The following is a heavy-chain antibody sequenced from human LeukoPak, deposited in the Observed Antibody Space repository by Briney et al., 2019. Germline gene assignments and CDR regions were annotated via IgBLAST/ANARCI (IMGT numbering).Heavy chain of an antibody. CDR1: GYTFTSYY. D-gene: IGHD4-17*01. V-gene: IGHV1-46*01. CDR2: INPSGGST. Sequence: GASVKVSCKAPGYTFTSYYMHWVRQAPGQGLEWMGIINPSGGSTSYAQKFQGRVTMTRDMSTSTVYMELSSLRSEDTAVYYCARGGHGDYEGRLYYYYMDVWGKGTTVTVSS. J-gene: IGHJ6*03. CDR3: ARGGHGDYEGRLYYYYMDV.